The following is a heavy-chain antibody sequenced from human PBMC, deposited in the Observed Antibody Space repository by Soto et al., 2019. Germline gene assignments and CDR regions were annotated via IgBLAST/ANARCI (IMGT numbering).Heavy chain of an antibody. Sequence: SETLSLTCAVYGGSFSGYYWSWIRQPPGKGLEWIGEINHSGSTNYNPSLKSRVTISVDTSKNQFSLKLSSVTAADTAVYYCARGFRYYYDSSGYNWYYFDYWGQGTLVTVSS. D-gene: IGHD3-22*01. CDR1: GGSFSGYY. CDR2: INHSGST. CDR3: ARGFRYYYDSSGYNWYYFDY. J-gene: IGHJ4*02. V-gene: IGHV4-34*01.